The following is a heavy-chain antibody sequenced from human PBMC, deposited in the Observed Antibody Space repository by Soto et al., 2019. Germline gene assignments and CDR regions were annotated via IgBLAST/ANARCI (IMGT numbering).Heavy chain of an antibody. CDR3: AREGFSGYEALDY. CDR2: IAYTGIT. CDR1: GGPIRSYY. D-gene: IGHD5-12*01. Sequence: QVQLQESGPGLLKPSETLSLTCSVSGGPIRSYYLSWVRQAPGKGLEWIAYIAYTGITGYNPSLRSRVTISGDTSQNLFSLKMTSVTAADTAVYYCAREGFSGYEALDYWGQGILVTVS. V-gene: IGHV4-59*01. J-gene: IGHJ4*02.